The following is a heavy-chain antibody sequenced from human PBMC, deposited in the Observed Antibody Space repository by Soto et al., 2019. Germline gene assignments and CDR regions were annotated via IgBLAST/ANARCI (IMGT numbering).Heavy chain of an antibody. J-gene: IGHJ6*03. CDR2: MNPNSGNT. CDR3: ARGRDIVVVPAAPYYYYYYMDV. V-gene: IGHV1-8*01. Sequence: GASVKVSCKASGYTFTSYDINWVRQATGQGLEWMGWMNPNSGNTGYAQKFQGRVTMTRNTSISTAYMELSSLRSEDTAVYYCARGRDIVVVPAAPYYYYYYMDVWGKGTTVPSP. CDR1: GYTFTSYD. D-gene: IGHD2-2*01.